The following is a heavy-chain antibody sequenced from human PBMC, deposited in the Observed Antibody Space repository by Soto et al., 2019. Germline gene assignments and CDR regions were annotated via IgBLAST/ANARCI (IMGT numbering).Heavy chain of an antibody. CDR1: GYTFTSYA. J-gene: IGHJ3*02. D-gene: IGHD3-10*01. V-gene: IGHV1-3*01. CDR2: INAGNGST. Sequence: QVQLVQSGAEVKKPGASVKVSCKASGYTFTSYAMHWVRQAPGQRLEWMGWINAGNGSTKYSQKFQGRVTITRDTSASTAYMELSSLRSEDTAVYYCARGVYYGNYAFDIWGQGTMVTVSS. CDR3: ARGVYYGNYAFDI.